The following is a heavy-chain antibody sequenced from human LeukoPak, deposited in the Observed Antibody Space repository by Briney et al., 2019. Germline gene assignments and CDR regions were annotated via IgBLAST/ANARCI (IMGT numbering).Heavy chain of an antibody. CDR1: GGSISSGSYY. CDR3: ARSRERICTNPPCYVDLQAT. J-gene: IGHJ4*02. D-gene: IGHD2-8*01. V-gene: IGHV4-61*02. Sequence: SETLSLTCTVSGGSISSGSYYWTWLRQPAGKGLEWVGRIYITESANYNSSIESRVTILVDTSKNQFSLKLSSVTAADTAIYYCARSRERICTNPPCYVDLQATWGQGALVTVSP. CDR2: IYITESA.